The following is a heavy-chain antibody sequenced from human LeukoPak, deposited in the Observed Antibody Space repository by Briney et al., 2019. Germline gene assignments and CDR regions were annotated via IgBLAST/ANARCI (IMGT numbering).Heavy chain of an antibody. J-gene: IGHJ4*02. D-gene: IGHD5-24*01. CDR1: GGSISSYY. Sequence: SETLSLTCTVSGGSISSYYWSWIRQPPGKGLEWIGYIYYSGSTNYNPSLKSRGTISVDTSKNQCSLKLSSVTAADTAVYYCARLRDGYTHWYFDYWGQGTLVTVSS. CDR2: IYYSGST. CDR3: ARLRDGYTHWYFDY. V-gene: IGHV4-59*08.